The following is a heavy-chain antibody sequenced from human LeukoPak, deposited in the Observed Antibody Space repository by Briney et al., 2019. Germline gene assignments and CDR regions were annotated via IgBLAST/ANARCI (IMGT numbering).Heavy chain of an antibody. Sequence: PGGSLRLSYAASGFTFAGYWISWVRQAPGKGLEWVANIKQDASEEYYVDSVKGRFTISRDNAKTSLYLQMNSLRAEDTAVYYCVRDRGRASVDYWGQGTLVTVSS. CDR3: VRDRGRASVDY. V-gene: IGHV3-7*01. CDR2: IKQDASEE. J-gene: IGHJ4*02. CDR1: GFTFAGYW. D-gene: IGHD1-26*01.